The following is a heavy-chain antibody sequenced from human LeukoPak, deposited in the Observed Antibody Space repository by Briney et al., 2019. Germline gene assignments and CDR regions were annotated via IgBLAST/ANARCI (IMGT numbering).Heavy chain of an antibody. Sequence: GGSLRLSCAASGFTFSSYEMNWFRQAPGKGLKGVSYIDGHGTIIHYADSVRDRFTISRDNAKNSLSLQMNSLRADDTAVYYCARDTPGVIITPDYWGQGTLVTVSS. CDR3: ARDTPGVIITPDY. CDR1: GFTFSSYE. V-gene: IGHV3-48*03. J-gene: IGHJ4*02. CDR2: IDGHGTII. D-gene: IGHD3-22*01.